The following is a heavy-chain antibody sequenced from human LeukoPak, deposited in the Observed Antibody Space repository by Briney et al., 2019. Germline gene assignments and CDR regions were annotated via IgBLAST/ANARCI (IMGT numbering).Heavy chain of an antibody. CDR3: ARDRQWLDPLDY. CDR1: GFTFSSYS. Sequence: GGSLRLSCAASGFTFSSYSMNWARQAPGKGLEWVSSISSSSSYIYYADSVKGRFTISRDNAKNSLYLQMNSLRAEDTAVYYCARDRQWLDPLDYWGQGTLVTVSS. CDR2: ISSSSSYI. J-gene: IGHJ4*02. V-gene: IGHV3-21*01. D-gene: IGHD6-19*01.